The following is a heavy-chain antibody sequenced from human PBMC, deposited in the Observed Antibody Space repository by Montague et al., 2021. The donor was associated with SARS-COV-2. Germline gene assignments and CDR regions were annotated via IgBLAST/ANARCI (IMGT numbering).Heavy chain of an antibody. Sequence: SETLSLTCAVHGGSLSTYSWKWIRQPPGKGLEWIGEIHHGGSTNYNPSLKSRVTISADTSKNQFSLKLTSVAAADTAVYYCARLGDGVVPSPILGVGPYYSYYYMDVWGKGTTVTVSS. CDR1: GGSLSTYS. V-gene: IGHV4-34*01. J-gene: IGHJ6*03. CDR2: IHHGGST. D-gene: IGHD3-10*01. CDR3: ARLGDGVVPSPILGVGPYYSYYYMDV.